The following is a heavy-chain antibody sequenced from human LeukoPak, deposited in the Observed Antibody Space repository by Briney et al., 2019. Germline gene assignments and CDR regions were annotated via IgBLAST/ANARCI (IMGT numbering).Heavy chain of an antibody. CDR3: ARPKYSSGWYFDY. Sequence: PGGSLRLSCAASGFTFSSYAMSWVRQAPGKGLEWVSAISGSGGSTYYADSVKGRFTISRDNSKNTLYLQMNSLRAEDTAVYYCARPKYSSGWYFDYWGQGTLVTVSS. D-gene: IGHD6-19*01. J-gene: IGHJ4*02. CDR2: ISGSGGST. CDR1: GFTFSSYA. V-gene: IGHV3-23*01.